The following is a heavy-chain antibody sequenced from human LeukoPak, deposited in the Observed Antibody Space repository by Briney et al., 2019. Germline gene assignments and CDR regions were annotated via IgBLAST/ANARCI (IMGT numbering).Heavy chain of an antibody. Sequence: SETLSLTCSVSGGSISRYYGSWSRQPPGKGLELVGYIYYSGSTSYNPSLKSRATISVDTSKKQFSLKLSSVTAADTAFYYCARYIVSYPHDAFDIWGQGTMVTVSS. J-gene: IGHJ3*02. CDR3: ARYIVSYPHDAFDI. CDR1: GGSISRYY. CDR2: IYYSGST. D-gene: IGHD1-26*01. V-gene: IGHV4-59*01.